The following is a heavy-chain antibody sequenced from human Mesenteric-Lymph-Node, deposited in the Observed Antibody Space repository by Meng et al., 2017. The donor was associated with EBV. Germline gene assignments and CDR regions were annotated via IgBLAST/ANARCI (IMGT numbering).Heavy chain of an antibody. CDR3: ARQQGDWNLDF. CDR1: GGSINSGDYY. CDR2: IYHSGTT. Sequence: QLQLQESGPGLVKPSGTLSLTCAVSGGSINSGDYYWGWIRQSPGKGLEWIGTIYHSGTTYYNPSLKSLKSRVTISADMSKNQFSLKVTSVTAADTAVYYCARQQGDWNLDFWGQGTLVTVSS. V-gene: IGHV4-39*01. D-gene: IGHD1-1*01. J-gene: IGHJ4*02.